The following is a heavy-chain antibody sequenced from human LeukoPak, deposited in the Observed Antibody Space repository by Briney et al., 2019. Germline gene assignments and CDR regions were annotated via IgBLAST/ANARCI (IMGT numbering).Heavy chain of an antibody. CDR1: GFTFSDHY. Sequence: GGSLRLSCAASGFTFSDHYMDWVRQAPGKGLEWIGRIRNKADSYTTEYVASVKGRFTISRDDLEKLLYLPMGSQKTEDTAVYYCARVHGEFFDYWGQGTLVTVSS. CDR2: IRNKADSYTT. D-gene: IGHD4-17*01. J-gene: IGHJ4*02. CDR3: ARVHGEFFDY. V-gene: IGHV3-72*01.